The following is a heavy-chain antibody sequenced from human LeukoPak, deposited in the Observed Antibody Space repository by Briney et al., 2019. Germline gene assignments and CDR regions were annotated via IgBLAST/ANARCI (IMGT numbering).Heavy chain of an antibody. CDR2: IYYSGNT. V-gene: IGHV4-39*01. Sequence: SETLSLTCSVSGDSISSNTYYWGWIRQSPGKGLEWIASIYYSGNTYYNPSLKSRVTISSDTSKNQFSLILTSVTAADPAVYYCARQGLTTDYFYYYMDVWGKGITVTVSS. CDR1: GDSISSNTYY. J-gene: IGHJ6*03. CDR3: ARQGLTTDYFYYYMDV. D-gene: IGHD4-11*01.